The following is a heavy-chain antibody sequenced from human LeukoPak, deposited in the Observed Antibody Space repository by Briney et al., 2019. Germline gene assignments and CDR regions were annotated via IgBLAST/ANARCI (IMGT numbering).Heavy chain of an antibody. J-gene: IGHJ5*02. CDR1: GGSFSGYY. V-gene: IGHV4-34*01. CDR2: INHSGST. Sequence: PSETLSLTCAVYGGSFSGYYWSWIRQPPGKGLERIGEINHSGSTNYNPSLKSRVTISVDTSKNQFSLKLSSVTAADTAVYYCARAAIVVVPAAAGWFDPWGQGTLVTVSS. D-gene: IGHD2-2*01. CDR3: ARAAIVVVPAAAGWFDP.